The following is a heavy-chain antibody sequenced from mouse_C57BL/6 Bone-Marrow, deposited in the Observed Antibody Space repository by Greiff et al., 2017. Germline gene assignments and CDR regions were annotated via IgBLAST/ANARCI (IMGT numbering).Heavy chain of an antibody. J-gene: IGHJ1*03. CDR2: INPYNGGT. CDR1: GYTFTDYC. Sequence: EVKLMESGPVLVKPGASVKMSCKASGYTFTDYCMNWVKQSHGKSLEWIGVINPYNGGTSYNQKFKGKATLTVDKSSSTAYMELNSLTSEDSAVYYCARPRGYWYFDVWGTGTTVTVSS. V-gene: IGHV1-19*01. CDR3: ARPRGYWYFDV.